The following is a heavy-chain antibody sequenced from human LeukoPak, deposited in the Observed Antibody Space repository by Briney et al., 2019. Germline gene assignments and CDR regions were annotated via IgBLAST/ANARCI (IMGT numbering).Heavy chain of an antibody. Sequence: PGGSLRLSCAASGFTFSSYGMHWVRQAPGKGLEWVAFTRYDGSNKYYADSVKGRFTVSRDNSKNMLYLQMNSLRAEDTAVYYCAYYHVNEEPPTFWGQGTLVTVSS. J-gene: IGHJ4*02. D-gene: IGHD1-1*01. CDR3: AYYHVNEEPPTF. V-gene: IGHV3-30*02. CDR2: TRYDGSNK. CDR1: GFTFSSYG.